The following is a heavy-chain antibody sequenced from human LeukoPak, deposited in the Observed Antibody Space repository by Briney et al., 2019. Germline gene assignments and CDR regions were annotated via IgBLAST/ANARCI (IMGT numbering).Heavy chain of an antibody. D-gene: IGHD1-1*01. J-gene: IGHJ5*02. Sequence: PGRSLRLSCAASGFTFSSYAMHWVRQAPGKGLEWVAVISYDGSNKYYADSVKGRFTISRDNSKNTLYLQMNSLRAEDTAVYYCAKDRPGGSTTGTGSFDPWGQGTLVTVSS. CDR1: GFTFSSYA. CDR2: ISYDGSNK. V-gene: IGHV3-30*07. CDR3: AKDRPGGSTTGTGSFDP.